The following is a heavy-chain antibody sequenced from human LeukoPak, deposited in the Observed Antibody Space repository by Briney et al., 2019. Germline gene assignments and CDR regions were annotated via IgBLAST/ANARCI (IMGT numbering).Heavy chain of an antibody. CDR2: IYTSGST. V-gene: IGHV4-4*07. CDR1: GGSISSYY. Sequence: SETLSLTCTVSGGSISSYYWSWIRQPAGKGLEWIGRIYTSGSTNYNPSLKSRVTMSVDTSKNQFSLKLSSVTAADTAVYYCARLDYDYVWGSYPNWGQGTLVTVSS. D-gene: IGHD3-16*02. J-gene: IGHJ4*02. CDR3: ARLDYDYVWGSYPN.